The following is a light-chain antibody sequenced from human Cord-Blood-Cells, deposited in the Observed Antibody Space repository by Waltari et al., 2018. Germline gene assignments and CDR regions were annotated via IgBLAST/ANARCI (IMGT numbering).Light chain of an antibody. CDR2: KAS. V-gene: IGKV1-5*03. J-gene: IGKJ1*01. Sequence: IQTTQSPSTLSASVGDRVTITCRASQSISSWLAWYQQKPGKAPKLLIYKASSLESGVPSRFSGSGSGTEFTLTISSLQPDDFATYYCQQYNSYSKTFGQGTKVEIK. CDR1: QSISSW. CDR3: QQYNSYSKT.